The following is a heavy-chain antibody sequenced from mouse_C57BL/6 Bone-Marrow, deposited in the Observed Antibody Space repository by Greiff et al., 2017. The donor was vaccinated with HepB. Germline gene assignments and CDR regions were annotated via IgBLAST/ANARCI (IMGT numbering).Heavy chain of an antibody. CDR3: TPIYDGYYEDYYAMDY. CDR1: GYTFTDYE. D-gene: IGHD2-3*01. J-gene: IGHJ4*01. Sequence: QVQLQQSGAELVRPGASVTLSCKASGYTFTDYEMHWVKQTPVHGLEWIGAIDPETGGTAYNQKFKGKAILTADKSSSTAYMELRSLTSEDSAVYYCTPIYDGYYEDYYAMDYWGQGTSVTVSS. CDR2: IDPETGGT. V-gene: IGHV1-15*01.